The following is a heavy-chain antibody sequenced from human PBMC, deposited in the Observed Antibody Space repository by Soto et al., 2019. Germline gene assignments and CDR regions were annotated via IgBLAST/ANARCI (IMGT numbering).Heavy chain of an antibody. CDR1: GGTFSSYA. CDR2: IIPIFGTA. D-gene: IGHD3-22*01. CDR3: ASSGTYYCHSSGYPGFVY. V-gene: IGHV1-69*19. J-gene: IGHJ4*02. Sequence: QVQLVQSGAEVKKPGSSVKVSCKASGGTFSSYAISWVRQAPGQGLEWMGGIIPIFGTANYAQQFQGRVTSTADASASTAYMELSSLSSEDTAVYYCASSGTYYCHSSGYPGFVYWGQGTLVTVS.